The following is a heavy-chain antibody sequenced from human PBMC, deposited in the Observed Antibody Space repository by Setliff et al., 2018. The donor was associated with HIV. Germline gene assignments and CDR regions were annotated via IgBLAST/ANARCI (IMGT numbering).Heavy chain of an antibody. CDR1: GYTFTGYY. Sequence: GASVKVSCKASGYTFTGYYMCWVRQAPGQGLQWVGWINPNSGGTKYAQKFQGRVTMTRDTSISTAYMELTRLRYDDTAVYYCARGAYYYESSGYPRDPFDIWGQGTMVTVSS. J-gene: IGHJ3*02. V-gene: IGHV1-2*02. D-gene: IGHD3-22*01. CDR3: ARGAYYYESSGYPRDPFDI. CDR2: INPNSGGT.